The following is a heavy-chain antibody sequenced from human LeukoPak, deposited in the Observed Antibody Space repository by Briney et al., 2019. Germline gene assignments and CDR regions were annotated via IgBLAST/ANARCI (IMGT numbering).Heavy chain of an antibody. Sequence: GRSLRLSCAASGFTFDTFAMDWVRPAPGKGREWAAIIWYVGTDKYYADSVKGPFTICRGNSKNTLNLQMNSLRAEDTAVYYCATADGPGPGAIPLRMFEDGWGKGTTVTVSS. CDR3: ATADGPGPGAIPLRMFEDG. CDR1: GFTFDTFA. V-gene: IGHV3-33*01. CDR2: IWYVGTDK. D-gene: IGHD2-21*01. J-gene: IGHJ6*04.